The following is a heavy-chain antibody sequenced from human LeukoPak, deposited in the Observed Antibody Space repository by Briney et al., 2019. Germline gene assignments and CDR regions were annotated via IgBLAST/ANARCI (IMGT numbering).Heavy chain of an antibody. CDR2: IDYSGST. D-gene: IGHD1-1*01. CDR1: GGSISSSSYY. Sequence: SETLSLTCTVSGGSISSSSYYWGWIRQPPGKGLEWIGSIDYSGSTYYNPSLKSRVTISVDTSKNQFSLKVSSVAAAYAAGYFCARAQSGPQLDPFAIWGQGTMVTVSS. CDR3: ARAQSGPQLDPFAI. J-gene: IGHJ3*02. V-gene: IGHV4-39*01.